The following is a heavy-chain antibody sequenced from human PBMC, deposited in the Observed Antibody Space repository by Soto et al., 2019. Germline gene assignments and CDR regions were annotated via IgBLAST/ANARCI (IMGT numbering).Heavy chain of an antibody. Sequence: GGSLRLSCAASGFTFSSYGMHWVRQAPGKGLEWVAVIWYDGSNKYYADSVKGRFTISRDNSKNTLYLKMNSLRAEDTAVYYCAREVPGDGLLWFGEPRGYDYGMDVWGQGTTVTVSS. CDR1: GFTFSSYG. CDR2: IWYDGSNK. J-gene: IGHJ6*02. D-gene: IGHD3-10*01. CDR3: AREVPGDGLLWFGEPRGYDYGMDV. V-gene: IGHV3-33*01.